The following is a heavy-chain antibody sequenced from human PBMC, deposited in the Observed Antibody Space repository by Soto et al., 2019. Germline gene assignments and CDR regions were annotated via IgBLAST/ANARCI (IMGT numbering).Heavy chain of an antibody. CDR2: IWYDGNTK. CDR3: GGGAYFSDY. Sequence: QVQLVESGGGVVQPGRSLRLSCAASGFSFSSYGMHWVRQAPGKGLAWVATIWYDGNTKYYADSVKGRFTISRDNSKDTLYLQMNSLRDEDTAMYYCGGGAYFSDYWGQGTLVTVSS. CDR1: GFSFSSYG. D-gene: IGHD3-16*01. V-gene: IGHV3-33*01. J-gene: IGHJ4*02.